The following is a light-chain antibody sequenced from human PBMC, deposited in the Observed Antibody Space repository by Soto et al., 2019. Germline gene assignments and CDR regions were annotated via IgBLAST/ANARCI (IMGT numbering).Light chain of an antibody. Sequence: IQLTQYPSSLSASVGDRVSITCRASEAISDALAWYQVKPGRAPNLPIYDASSLQTGVPSRFSDSSSGTDFYLTINNLESEDVAACYGQQFSSYQWRVGQGTKVEI. J-gene: IGKJ1*01. CDR3: QQFSSYQWR. CDR2: DAS. CDR1: EAISDA. V-gene: IGKV1-13*02.